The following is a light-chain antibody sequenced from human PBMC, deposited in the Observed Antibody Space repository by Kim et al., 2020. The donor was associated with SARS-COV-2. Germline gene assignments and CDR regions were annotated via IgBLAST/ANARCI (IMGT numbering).Light chain of an antibody. CDR1: QSVSSNY. V-gene: IGKV3-20*01. CDR2: AAS. J-gene: IGKJ2*01. Sequence: EIVLTQSPGTLSLSPGERATLSCRASQSVSSNYLAWYQQKPAQAPRLLIYAASSRATGIPDRCSGSGSGTDFTLTISRLEAEDFTVYYCQQYGSSPYTFGQGTKLEI. CDR3: QQYGSSPYT.